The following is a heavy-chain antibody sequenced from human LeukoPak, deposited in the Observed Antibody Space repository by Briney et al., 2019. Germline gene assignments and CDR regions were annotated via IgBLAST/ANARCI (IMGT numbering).Heavy chain of an antibody. V-gene: IGHV3-30*03. CDR1: GFTFINYG. J-gene: IGHJ4*02. Sequence: GGSLRLSCAASGFTFINYGMHWVRQAPGKGLEWVALISYDGSNEYYADSVKGRFTISRDNSKNTLYLQMNSLRAEDTAVYYCARTGGSQGGNYWGQGTLVTVSS. CDR3: ARTGGSQGGNY. D-gene: IGHD1-26*01. CDR2: ISYDGSNE.